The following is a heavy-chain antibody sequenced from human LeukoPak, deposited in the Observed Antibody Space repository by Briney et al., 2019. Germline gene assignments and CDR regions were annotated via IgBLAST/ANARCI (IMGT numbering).Heavy chain of an antibody. D-gene: IGHD3-22*01. CDR3: ARVDDSSGYLDY. V-gene: IGHV4-59*01. Sequence: PSETLSLTSAVSGGSISSYYWSWIRQPPGKGLEWIGYIYYSGSTNYNPSLKSRVTISVDTSKNQFSLKLSSVTAADTAVYYCARVDDSSGYLDYWGQGTLVTVSS. J-gene: IGHJ4*02. CDR1: GGSISSYY. CDR2: IYYSGST.